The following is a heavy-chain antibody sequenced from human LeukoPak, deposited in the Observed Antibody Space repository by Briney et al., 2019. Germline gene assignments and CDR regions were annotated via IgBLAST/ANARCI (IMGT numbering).Heavy chain of an antibody. CDR1: GGSFSGYY. Sequence: SETLSLTCAVYGGSFSGYYWSWIRHPPGKGLEWIGEINHSGSTNYNPSLKSRVTISVDTSKNQFSLKLSSVTAADTAVYYCARPLGVYYYDSSGYYSWGQGTLVTVSS. V-gene: IGHV4-34*01. CDR3: ARPLGVYYYDSSGYYS. J-gene: IGHJ4*02. D-gene: IGHD3-22*01. CDR2: INHSGST.